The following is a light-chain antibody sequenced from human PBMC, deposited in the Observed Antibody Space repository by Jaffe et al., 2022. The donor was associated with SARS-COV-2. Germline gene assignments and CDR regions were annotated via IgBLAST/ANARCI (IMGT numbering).Light chain of an antibody. CDR3: QQRSNWPIT. V-gene: IGKV3-11*01. Sequence: EIVLTQSPATLSLSPGDGATLSCGASQSVSNYLAWYQQKPGQAPRLLIYDASNRATGIPARFSGSGSGTDFTLTISSLEPEDFAVYYCQQRSNWPITFGRGTRLEIK. CDR2: DAS. CDR1: QSVSNY. J-gene: IGKJ5*01.